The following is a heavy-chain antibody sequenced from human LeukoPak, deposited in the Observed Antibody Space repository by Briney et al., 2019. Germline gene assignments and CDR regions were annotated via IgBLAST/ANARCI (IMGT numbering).Heavy chain of an antibody. J-gene: IGHJ4*02. CDR1: GFTFSNHW. D-gene: IGHD2-21*01. Sequence: PGGSLRLSCAASGFTFSNHWMSWVRQAPGKGLEWVATIKEDGRATYYLDSVKGRFTISRDNAKSSLFLQMNSLRAEDTAVYYCARDDRYSGSDYPAPDYWGQGTLVTVSS. V-gene: IGHV3-7*05. CDR2: IKEDGRAT. CDR3: ARDDRYSGSDYPAPDY.